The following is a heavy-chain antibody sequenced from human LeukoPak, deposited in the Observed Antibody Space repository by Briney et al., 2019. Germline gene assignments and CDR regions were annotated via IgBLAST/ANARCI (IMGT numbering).Heavy chain of an antibody. V-gene: IGHV3-21*01. CDR3: FGDCSSTSCYAVDY. CDR2: ISSSSIYI. Sequence: GSLRLSCAASGFTFSSYSMNWFRQAPGKGLEWVSSISSSSIYIYYADSVKARFTISRHNPQNSLYLQMNSLRAEDTAVYYCFGDCSSTSCYAVDYWGQGTLVTVSS. D-gene: IGHD2-2*01. J-gene: IGHJ4*02. CDR1: GFTFSSYS.